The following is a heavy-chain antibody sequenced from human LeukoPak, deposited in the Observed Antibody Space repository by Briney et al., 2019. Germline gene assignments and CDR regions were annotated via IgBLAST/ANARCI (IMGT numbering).Heavy chain of an antibody. CDR1: GFTFSNAW. CDR3: ITPSREGNFDY. V-gene: IGHV3-15*01. Sequence: PGGSLRLSCAASGFTFSNAWMNWVRQAPGKGLEWVGRIKSKTDGGTTDYAAPVKGRSTISRDDSKTTLYLQMNSLKTEDTAVYYCITPSREGNFDYWGQGTLVTVSS. J-gene: IGHJ4*02. D-gene: IGHD3-10*01. CDR2: IKSKTDGGTT.